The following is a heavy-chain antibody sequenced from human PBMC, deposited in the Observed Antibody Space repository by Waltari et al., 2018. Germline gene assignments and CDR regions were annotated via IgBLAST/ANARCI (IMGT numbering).Heavy chain of an antibody. J-gene: IGHJ5*02. CDR2: ISSSSSTI. CDR1: GFTFSSYE. Sequence: EVQLVESGGGLVQPGGSLRLSCAASGFTFSSYEMNWVRQAPGKGLEWVSYISSSSSTIYYADSVKGRFTISRDNAKNSLYLQMNSLRAEDTAVYYCARTDYDFWSGFRWFDPWGQGTLVTVSS. CDR3: ARTDYDFWSGFRWFDP. V-gene: IGHV3-48*03. D-gene: IGHD3-3*01.